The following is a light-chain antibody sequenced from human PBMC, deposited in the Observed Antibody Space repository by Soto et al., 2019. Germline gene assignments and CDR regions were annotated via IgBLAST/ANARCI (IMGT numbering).Light chain of an antibody. V-gene: IGKV1-5*01. J-gene: IGKJ4*01. CDR2: DAS. Sequence: DIQMTQSPSTLSASVGDRVTITCRASQSISSWLAWYQQKPGKAPKLLIYDASSLESGVPSRFSGSGSGTEFTLTISSLQPDDSATYYCQQYNSYPRTFGGGTKVDIK. CDR3: QQYNSYPRT. CDR1: QSISSW.